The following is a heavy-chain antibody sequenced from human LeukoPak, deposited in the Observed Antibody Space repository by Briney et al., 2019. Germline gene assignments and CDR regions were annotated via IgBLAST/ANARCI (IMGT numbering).Heavy chain of an antibody. CDR3: ATREAVATMSDFDY. V-gene: IGHV3-30*02. Sequence: GGSLRLSCAASRFDILSYGMHWVRQAPGKGLEWLAFILWGGGRQYYADSVKGRFTISRDNSKNMLYLQMDKLIDYDTAMYYCATREAVATMSDFDYWGQGTLVIVSP. D-gene: IGHD6-19*01. J-gene: IGHJ4*02. CDR2: ILWGGGRQ. CDR1: RFDILSYG.